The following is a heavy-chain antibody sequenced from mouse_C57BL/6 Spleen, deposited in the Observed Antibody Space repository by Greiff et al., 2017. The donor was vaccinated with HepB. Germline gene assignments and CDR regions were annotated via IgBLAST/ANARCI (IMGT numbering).Heavy chain of an antibody. CDR2: IRLKSDNYAT. CDR3: TVYYGSSYGFAY. CDR1: GFTFSNYW. J-gene: IGHJ3*01. V-gene: IGHV6-3*01. Sequence: EVKVEESGGGLVQPGGSMKLSCVASGFTFSNYWMNSVRQSPEKGLEWVAQIRLKSDNYATHYAESVKGRFTISRDDSKSSVYLQMNNLRAEDTGIYYCTVYYGSSYGFAYWGQGTLVTVSA. D-gene: IGHD1-1*01.